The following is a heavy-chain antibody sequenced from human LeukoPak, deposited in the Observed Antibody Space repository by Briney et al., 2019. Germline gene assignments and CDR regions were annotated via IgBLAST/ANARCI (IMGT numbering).Heavy chain of an antibody. D-gene: IGHD3-22*01. J-gene: IGHJ4*02. CDR1: GFTFSSYS. CDR3: AREEEDSSGYYYPFDY. CDR2: ISSSSSYI. Sequence: PGGSLRLSCAASGFTFSSYSMNWVRQAPGKGLEWVSSISSSSSYIYYADSVKGRFTTSRDNAKNSLYLQMNSLRAEDTAVYYCAREEEDSSGYYYPFDYWGQGTLVTVSS. V-gene: IGHV3-21*01.